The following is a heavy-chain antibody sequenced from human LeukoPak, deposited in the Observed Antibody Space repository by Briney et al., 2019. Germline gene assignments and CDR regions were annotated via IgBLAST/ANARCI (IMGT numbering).Heavy chain of an antibody. J-gene: IGHJ6*03. CDR1: GYTFTSYG. D-gene: IGHD3-10*01. Sequence: HRASVKVSCKASGYTFTSYGISWVRQAPGQGLEWMGWISAYNGNTNYAQKLQGRVTMTTDTSTSTAYMELRSLRSDDTAVYYYARVTHTMVRGVIGYYYYYYMDVWGKGTTVTISS. CDR2: ISAYNGNT. V-gene: IGHV1-18*01. CDR3: ARVTHTMVRGVIGYYYYYYMDV.